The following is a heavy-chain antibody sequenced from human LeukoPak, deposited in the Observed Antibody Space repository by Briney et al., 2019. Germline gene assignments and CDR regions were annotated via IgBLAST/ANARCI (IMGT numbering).Heavy chain of an antibody. D-gene: IGHD3-9*01. CDR3: ARDRAYYDILTGYYM. CDR2: ISGGGGTT. V-gene: IGHV3-23*01. CDR1: GFTFSNYA. J-gene: IGHJ4*02. Sequence: GRSLRLSCAASGFTFSNYAMHWVRQAPGKGLEWVSAISGGGGTTYYGDSVKGRFTVSRDNSKNTLYLQMNSLRAEDTAVYYCARDRAYYDILTGYYMWGQGTLVTVSS.